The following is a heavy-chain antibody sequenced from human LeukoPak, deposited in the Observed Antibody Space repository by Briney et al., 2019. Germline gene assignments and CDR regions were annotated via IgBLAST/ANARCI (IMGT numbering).Heavy chain of an antibody. D-gene: IGHD2-15*01. Sequence: SETLSLTCTVSGGSISSYYWSWIRQPPGKGLEWIGYIYYSGSTNYNPSLKSRVTISVDTSKNQLSLKLSSVTAADTAVYYCARLTVSELLLDYWGQGTLVTVSS. CDR2: IYYSGST. J-gene: IGHJ4*02. CDR3: ARLTVSELLLDY. CDR1: GGSISSYY. V-gene: IGHV4-59*08.